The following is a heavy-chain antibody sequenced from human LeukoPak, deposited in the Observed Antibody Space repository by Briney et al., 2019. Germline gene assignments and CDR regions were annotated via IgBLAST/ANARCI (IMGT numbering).Heavy chain of an antibody. V-gene: IGHV4-61*01. CDR1: GGSVSSGSYY. CDR3: AREGGYCSGGSCYPDDDAFDI. J-gene: IGHJ3*02. Sequence: SETLSLTCTVSGGSVSSGSYYWSWIRQPPGKGLEWIGYIYYSGSTNYNPSLKSRVTISVDTSKNQFSLKLSSVTAADTAVYYCAREGGYCSGGSCYPDDDAFDIWGQGTMVTVSS. D-gene: IGHD2-15*01. CDR2: IYYSGST.